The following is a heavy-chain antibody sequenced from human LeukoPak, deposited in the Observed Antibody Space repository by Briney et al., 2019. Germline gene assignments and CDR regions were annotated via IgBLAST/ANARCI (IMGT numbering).Heavy chain of an antibody. D-gene: IGHD6-13*01. V-gene: IGHV3-74*01. CDR3: ARGGSSSWYGS. Sequence: PGGSLRLSCAASGFTFSSYWMHWVRQAPGKGLLWVSRINSDGSSTSYADSVKGRFTTSRDNAKNTLYLQMNSLRAEDTAVYYCARGGSSSWYGSWGQGTLVTVSS. J-gene: IGHJ4*02. CDR2: INSDGSST. CDR1: GFTFSSYW.